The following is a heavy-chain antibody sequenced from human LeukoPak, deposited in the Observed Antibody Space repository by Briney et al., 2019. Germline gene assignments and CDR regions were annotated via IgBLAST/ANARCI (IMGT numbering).Heavy chain of an antibody. CDR1: GGSISSGGYY. J-gene: IGHJ5*02. CDR3: ARLPIVGATRWFDP. CDR2: IYHSGST. D-gene: IGHD1-26*01. V-gene: IGHV4-30-2*01. Sequence: NTSQTLSLTCTVSGGSISSGGYYWSWIRQPPGKGLEWIGYIYHSGSTYYNPSLKSRVTISVDRSKNQFSLKLSSVTAADTAVYYCARLPIVGATRWFDPWGQGTLVTVSS.